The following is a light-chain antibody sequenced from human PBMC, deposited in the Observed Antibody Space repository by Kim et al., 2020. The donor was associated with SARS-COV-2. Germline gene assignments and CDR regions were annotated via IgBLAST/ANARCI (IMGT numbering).Light chain of an antibody. J-gene: IGLJ2*01. V-gene: IGLV3-1*01. CDR1: SSGDEF. CDR3: QVWDSSNGI. CDR2: LDS. Sequence: SYELTQPPSVSVTPGQTVSITCSGDSSGDEFAFGYQQKSVQCPALVLFLDSKRHPGIPERFPGSDSGNTATPTISGTEPMSEADDYCQVWDSSNGIFGGG.